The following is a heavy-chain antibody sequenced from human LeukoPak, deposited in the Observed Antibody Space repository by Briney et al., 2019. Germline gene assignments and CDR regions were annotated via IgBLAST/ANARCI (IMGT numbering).Heavy chain of an antibody. CDR1: GYSMRSGYY. CDR3: ARDFLSYRDTAPHF. Sequence: SETLSLTCTVSGYSMRSGYYWGWIRQPPGKGLEWIGSIHHSGNTYCNPSLRSRVTMSVDTSKNQFSLTLSSVTAADTAVYYCARDFLSYRDTAPHFWGQGTLVIVSS. CDR2: IHHSGNT. V-gene: IGHV4-38-2*02. D-gene: IGHD5-18*01. J-gene: IGHJ4*02.